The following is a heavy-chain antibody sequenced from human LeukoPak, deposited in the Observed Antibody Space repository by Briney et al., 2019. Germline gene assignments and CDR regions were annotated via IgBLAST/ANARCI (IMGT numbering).Heavy chain of an antibody. J-gene: IGHJ4*02. CDR3: AKDSGYGDYEGYFDY. Sequence: PGGSLRLSCAASGFTVSSNYMSWVRQAPGKGREWVSAISGSGGSTYYADSVKGRFTISRDNSKNTLYLQMNSLRAEDTAVYYCAKDSGYGDYEGYFDYWGQGTLVTVSS. D-gene: IGHD4-17*01. CDR2: ISGSGGST. V-gene: IGHV3-23*01. CDR1: GFTVSSNY.